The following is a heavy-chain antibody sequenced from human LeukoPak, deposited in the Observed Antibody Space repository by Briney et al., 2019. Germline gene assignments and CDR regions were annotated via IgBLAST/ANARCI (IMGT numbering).Heavy chain of an antibody. J-gene: IGHJ5*02. CDR3: ARAKAAAGTSWFDP. CDR1: GGSISSYY. D-gene: IGHD6-13*01. CDR2: IYYSGST. V-gene: IGHV4-59*01. Sequence: SETLSLTCTVSGGSISSYYWSWIRQPPGKGLEWIGYIYYSGSTNYNPSLKSRVTISVDTSKNQFSLKLSSVTAAGTAVYYCARAKAAAGTSWFDPWGQGTLVTVSS.